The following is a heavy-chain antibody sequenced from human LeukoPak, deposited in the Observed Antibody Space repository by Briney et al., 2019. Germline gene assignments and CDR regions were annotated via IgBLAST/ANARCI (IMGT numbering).Heavy chain of an antibody. CDR2: ISGSGGST. CDR3: AKDRQQWLVRCWFDP. V-gene: IGHV3-23*01. CDR1: GFTFSSYA. Sequence: GGSLRLSCAASGFTFSSYAMSWVRQAPGKGLEWVSAISGSGGSTYYADSVKGRFTISRDNSKNTLYLQMNSLRAEDTPVYYCAKDRQQWLVRCWFDPWGQGTLVTVSS. D-gene: IGHD6-19*01. J-gene: IGHJ5*02.